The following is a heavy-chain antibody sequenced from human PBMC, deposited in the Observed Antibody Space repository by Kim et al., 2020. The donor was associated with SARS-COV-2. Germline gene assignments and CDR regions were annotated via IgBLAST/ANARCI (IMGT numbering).Heavy chain of an antibody. CDR1: GFTFSSYS. D-gene: IGHD6-6*01. Sequence: GGSLRLSCAASGFTFSSYSMNWVRQAPGKGLEWVSFISSSSSYKYYADSVKGRFTISRDNSKNSLYLQMNSLRAEDTAVYYCAREHSSSSKGFDIWGQGT. CDR2: ISSSSSYK. V-gene: IGHV3-21*01. CDR3: AREHSSSSKGFDI. J-gene: IGHJ3*02.